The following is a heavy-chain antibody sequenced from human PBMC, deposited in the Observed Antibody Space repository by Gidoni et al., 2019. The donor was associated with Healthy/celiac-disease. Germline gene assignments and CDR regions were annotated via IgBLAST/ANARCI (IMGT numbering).Heavy chain of an antibody. CDR3: ARRGDYDFWSGPIGLDY. CDR1: GGSISTRNW. D-gene: IGHD3-3*01. CDR2: IYHSGST. V-gene: IGHV4-4*02. J-gene: IGHJ4*02. Sequence: QVQLQESGPGLVTPSGTLSLTCAVSGGSISTRNWWSWGRQPPGKGLESIGEIYHSGSTNYNPSLNSRVTISVDKSKNQFSLKLSSVTAADTAVYYCARRGDYDFWSGPIGLDYWGQGTLVTVSS.